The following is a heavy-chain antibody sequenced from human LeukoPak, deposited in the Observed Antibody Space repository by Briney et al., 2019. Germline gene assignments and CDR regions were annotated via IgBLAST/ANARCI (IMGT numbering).Heavy chain of an antibody. D-gene: IGHD3-3*01. CDR1: GYTFTSCG. V-gene: IGHV1-18*01. CDR3: ARVPTAITIFGVVPYYFDY. CDR2: ISAYNGNT. J-gene: IGHJ4*02. Sequence: ASVKVSCKASGYTFTSCGISWVRQAPGQGLEWMGWISAYNGNTNYAQKLQGRVTMTTDTSTSTAYMELRSLRSDDTAVYYCARVPTAITIFGVVPYYFDYWGQGTLVTVSS.